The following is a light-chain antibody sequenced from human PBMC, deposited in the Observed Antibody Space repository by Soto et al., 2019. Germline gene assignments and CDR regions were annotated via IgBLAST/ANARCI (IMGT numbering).Light chain of an antibody. CDR3: QQYGTSSWT. Sequence: EIELTQSPGTLSLSPGDRATLSCRASQSLTGSFLAWYQQKPGQAPRLLVYGASTRATGIPDRFSCSGSATDFTLTINRLEPEDFAVYYCQQYGTSSWTFGQGTKVDIK. CDR2: GAS. CDR1: QSLTGSF. J-gene: IGKJ1*01. V-gene: IGKV3-20*01.